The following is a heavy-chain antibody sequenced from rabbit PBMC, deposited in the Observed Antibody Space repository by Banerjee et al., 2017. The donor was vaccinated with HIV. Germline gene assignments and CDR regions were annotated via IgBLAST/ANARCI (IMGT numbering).Heavy chain of an antibody. D-gene: IGHD4-1*01. CDR2: IDAGSNGNS. Sequence: QEQLEESGGDLVKPEGSLTLTCTASGFSFSSSYWICWIRQAPGKGLEWIACIDAGSNGNSYYASWAKGRFTVSNSSSTTVTLQMTSLTAADTATYFCARDLAGVIGWNFNLWGPGTLVTVS. CDR1: GFSFSSSYW. V-gene: IGHV1S45*01. J-gene: IGHJ4*01. CDR3: ARDLAGVIGWNFNL.